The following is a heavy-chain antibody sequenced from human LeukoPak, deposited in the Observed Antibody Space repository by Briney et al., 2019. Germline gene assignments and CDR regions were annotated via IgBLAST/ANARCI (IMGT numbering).Heavy chain of an antibody. Sequence: SAKVSCKASGYTFTSYDINWVRQATGQGLEWMGRIIPILGIANYAQKFQGRVTITADKSTSTAYMELSSLRSEDTAVYYCARDGQGIAAAGTDYWGQGTLVTVSS. CDR1: GYTFTSYD. V-gene: IGHV1-69*04. CDR2: IIPILGIA. D-gene: IGHD6-13*01. J-gene: IGHJ4*02. CDR3: ARDGQGIAAAGTDY.